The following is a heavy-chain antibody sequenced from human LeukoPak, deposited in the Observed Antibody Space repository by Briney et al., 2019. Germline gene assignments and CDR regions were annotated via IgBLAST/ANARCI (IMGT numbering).Heavy chain of an antibody. D-gene: IGHD3-10*01. CDR1: GFTFSSYW. V-gene: IGHV3-7*01. Sequence: PGGSLRLSCAASGFTFSSYWMSWVRQAPGKGREWVANIKQDGSEKYYVDSVKGRFTISRDNAKNSLYLQMNSLRAEDTAVYYCASEAWGLWFGEPYFDYWGQGTLVTVSS. CDR3: ASEAWGLWFGEPYFDY. J-gene: IGHJ4*02. CDR2: IKQDGSEK.